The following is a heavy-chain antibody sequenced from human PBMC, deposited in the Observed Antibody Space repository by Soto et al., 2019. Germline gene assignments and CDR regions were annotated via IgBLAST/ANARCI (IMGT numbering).Heavy chain of an antibody. V-gene: IGHV4-34*01. Sequence: TSESLSLTCAVYGGSFSGYYWSWIREPPWKVLEWIGEINHSGSTNYNPSLKSRVTISVDTSKNQFSLKLSSVTAADTAVYYCARTEHRYCSSTSCGYWFDPWGQGTLVTVSS. D-gene: IGHD2-2*01. CDR1: GGSFSGYY. CDR3: ARTEHRYCSSTSCGYWFDP. CDR2: INHSGST. J-gene: IGHJ5*02.